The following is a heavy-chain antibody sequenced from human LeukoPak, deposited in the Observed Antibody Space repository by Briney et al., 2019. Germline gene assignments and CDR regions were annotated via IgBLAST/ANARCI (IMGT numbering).Heavy chain of an antibody. CDR2: VSGGGSAT. V-gene: IGHV3-23*01. CDR1: TFTFSNYW. CDR3: ARDPDRSSWSRNWFDP. Sequence: GGSLRLSCAASTFTFSNYWMSWVRQAPGKGLECVSGVSGGGSATFYADSVKGRFTISRDNSNNTLYLQMNSLRAEDTAVYYCARDPDRSSWSRNWFDPWGQGTLVTVSS. J-gene: IGHJ5*02. D-gene: IGHD6-13*01.